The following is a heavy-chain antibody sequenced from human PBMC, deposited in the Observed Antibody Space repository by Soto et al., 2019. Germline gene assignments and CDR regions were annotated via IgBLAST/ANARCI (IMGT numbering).Heavy chain of an antibody. J-gene: IGHJ4*02. CDR3: ARDSAVGSAKRGFEY. V-gene: IGHV4-59*01. D-gene: IGHD2-15*01. CDR1: GASITTYY. CDR2: IYYSGST. Sequence: SETLSLTCTVSGASITTYYWNWIRQAPGKGLEWIGYIYYSGSTNYNRALQSRAAISLDTSKKQVSLRLTSVTAADTAVYYCARDSAVGSAKRGFEYWGQGTVVTVSS.